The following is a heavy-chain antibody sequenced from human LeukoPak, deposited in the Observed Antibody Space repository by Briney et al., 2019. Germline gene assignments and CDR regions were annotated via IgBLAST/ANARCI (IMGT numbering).Heavy chain of an antibody. Sequence: ASVKGSCKASGYTFTSYAMNRVRQAPGQGLEWMGWINTNTGNPTYAQGFTGRFVFSLGTAVSTAYLQISSLKAEDTAVYYCARDYGYDSSGYYDYYYYGMDVWGQGTTVTVSS. J-gene: IGHJ6*02. D-gene: IGHD3-22*01. CDR3: ARDYGYDSSGYYDYYYYGMDV. V-gene: IGHV7-4-1*02. CDR1: GYTFTSYA. CDR2: INTNTGNP.